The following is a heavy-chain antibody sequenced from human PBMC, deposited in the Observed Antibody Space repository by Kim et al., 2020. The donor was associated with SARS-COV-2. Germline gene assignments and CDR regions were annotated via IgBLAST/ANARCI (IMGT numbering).Heavy chain of an antibody. CDR3: ARRTGATGAFDP. V-gene: IGHV4-39*01. J-gene: IGHJ5*02. Sequence: SETLSLTCTVSGGSISSNAYYWGWVRQPPGKGLEWIGSIYYAGNTHYSPSLKSQVTISVDTSKNQFSLKLSSVTAADTAVYYCARRTGATGAFDPWGQGTLVTVSS. CDR1: GGSISSNAYY. D-gene: IGHD3-9*01. CDR2: IYYAGNT.